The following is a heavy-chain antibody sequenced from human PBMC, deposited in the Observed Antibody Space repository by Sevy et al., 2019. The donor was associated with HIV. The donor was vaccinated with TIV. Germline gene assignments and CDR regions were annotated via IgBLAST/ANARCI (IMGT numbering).Heavy chain of an antibody. V-gene: IGHV4-59*08. CDR1: GGSITSLY. CDR2: IYYNGHS. D-gene: IGHD1-26*01. Sequence: GSLRLSCTVSGGSITSLYWNWIRQPPGKGLEWIANIYYNGHSNYNPSLKRRVTLSLDTSKNQFSLRLSSVTAADTAMYYCAGENAWGRGYSWGQGTLVTVSS. J-gene: IGHJ4*02. CDR3: AGENAWGRGYS.